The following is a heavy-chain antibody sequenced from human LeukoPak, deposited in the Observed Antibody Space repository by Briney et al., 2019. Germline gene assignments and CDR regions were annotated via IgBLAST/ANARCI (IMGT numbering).Heavy chain of an antibody. Sequence: GGSLRLSCAASGFTFSSYAMHWVRQAPGKGLEWVAVISYDGSNKYYADSVKGRFTISRDNSKNTLYLQMNSLRAEDTAVYYCARVYDFWSGYFSYWGQGTPVTVSS. J-gene: IGHJ4*02. CDR1: GFTFSSYA. D-gene: IGHD3-3*01. CDR2: ISYDGSNK. CDR3: ARVYDFWSGYFSY. V-gene: IGHV3-30-3*01.